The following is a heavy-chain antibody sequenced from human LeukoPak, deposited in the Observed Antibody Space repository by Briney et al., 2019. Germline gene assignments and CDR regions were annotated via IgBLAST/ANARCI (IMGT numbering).Heavy chain of an antibody. CDR2: VTPSGVA. CDR1: GGSFSGYY. Sequence: PSETLSLTCAVYGGSFSGYYWTWIRQPPGKGLEWIGEVTPSGVAHYNPSLKSPVTISVDTSKNQFSLMVTSVTAADTALYFCARALYYEPSHLDSWGRGTLVTVSS. CDR3: ARALYYEPSHLDS. D-gene: IGHD3-22*01. V-gene: IGHV4-34*01. J-gene: IGHJ4*02.